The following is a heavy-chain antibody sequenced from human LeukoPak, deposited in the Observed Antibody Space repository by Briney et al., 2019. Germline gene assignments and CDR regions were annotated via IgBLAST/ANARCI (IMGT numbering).Heavy chain of an antibody. CDR1: GFTFSSYS. Sequence: PGGSLRLSCAASGFTFSSYSMNWVRQAPGKGLEWVSSISSSSYIYYADSVKGRFTISRDNAKNSLYLQMNSLRAEDTAVYYCASPGDYGDFDYWGQGTLVTVSS. CDR2: ISSSSYI. D-gene: IGHD4-17*01. J-gene: IGHJ4*02. V-gene: IGHV3-21*01. CDR3: ASPGDYGDFDY.